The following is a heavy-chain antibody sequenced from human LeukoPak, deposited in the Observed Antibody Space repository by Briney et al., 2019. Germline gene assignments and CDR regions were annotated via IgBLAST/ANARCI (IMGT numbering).Heavy chain of an antibody. CDR3: ARDLSGSSGSDGI. CDR1: GGSISSSSYY. D-gene: IGHD6-19*01. Sequence: ETLPLTCTVSGGSISSSSYYWGWVRQAPGKGLEWVSVIYSGGSTYYADSVKGRFTISRDNSKNTLYLQMNSLRAEDTAVYYCARDLSGSSGSDGIWGQGTMVTVSS. V-gene: IGHV3-66*01. J-gene: IGHJ3*02. CDR2: IYSGGST.